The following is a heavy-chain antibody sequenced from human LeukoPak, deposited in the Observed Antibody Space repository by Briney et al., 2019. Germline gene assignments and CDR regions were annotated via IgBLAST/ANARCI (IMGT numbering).Heavy chain of an antibody. CDR2: ISGSGGST. CDR3: AKGTKLAVAANNYFDY. Sequence: GGPLRLSYAASGFTFSSYAINWVRQAPGKGLEWVSIISGSGGSTYYAASVKGRFTISRDNSKNTLYLQMNSLRAEDTAVYYCAKGTKLAVAANNYFDYWGQGALVTVSS. D-gene: IGHD2-15*01. J-gene: IGHJ4*02. CDR1: GFTFSSYA. V-gene: IGHV3-23*01.